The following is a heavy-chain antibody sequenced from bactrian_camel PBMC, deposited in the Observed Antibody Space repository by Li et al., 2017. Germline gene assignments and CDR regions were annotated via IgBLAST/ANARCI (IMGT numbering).Heavy chain of an antibody. V-gene: IGHV3S57*01. Sequence: HVQLVESGGGSVRAGGSLRLSCALSGYTDMYSCMAWFRQAPGKEREGVASIDSYGNIRYADSVKGRFTISKDSADKSLLLQMDDLKPEDSAVYYCAAEPNRRCYTFDFTYLGQGTQVTVS. D-gene: IGHD2*01. CDR2: IDSYGNI. CDR3: AAEPNRRCYTFDFTY. J-gene: IGHJ4*01. CDR1: GYTDMYSC.